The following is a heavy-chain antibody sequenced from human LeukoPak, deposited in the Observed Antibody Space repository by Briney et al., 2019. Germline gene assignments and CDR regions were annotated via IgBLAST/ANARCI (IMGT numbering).Heavy chain of an antibody. V-gene: IGHV4-61*02. D-gene: IGHD3-22*01. CDR1: GGSISRGSSY. J-gene: IGHJ4*02. CDR2: IYTSGST. Sequence: SQTLSLTCTVSGGSISRGSSYWSSIRQPAGKVLEWIGRIYTSGSTNYNPSLTSRVTISVDTSKNQFSLKLSSVTAADTAVYYCASIGLLQYFDYWGQGTLVTVSS. CDR3: ASIGLLQYFDY.